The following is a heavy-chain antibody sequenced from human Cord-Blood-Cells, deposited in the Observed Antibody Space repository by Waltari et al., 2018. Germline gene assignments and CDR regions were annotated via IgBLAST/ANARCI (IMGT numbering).Heavy chain of an antibody. J-gene: IGHJ2*01. CDR1: GGPLSSYY. Sequence: QVQLQESGPGLVKPSETLSRTCTVSGGPLSSYYWSWLRQPPGKGLEWIGYIYYSGSTNYTPSLKSRVTISVDTSKNQFSLKLSSVTAADTAVYYCARRETGYSSSWYWYFDLWGRGTLVTVSS. V-gene: IGHV4-59*08. CDR2: IYYSGST. D-gene: IGHD6-13*01. CDR3: ARRETGYSSSWYWYFDL.